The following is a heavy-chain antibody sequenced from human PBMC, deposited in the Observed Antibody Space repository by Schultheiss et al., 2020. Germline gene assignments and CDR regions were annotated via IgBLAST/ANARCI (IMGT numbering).Heavy chain of an antibody. J-gene: IGHJ4*02. CDR3: ATERVAAPISVEFDY. Sequence: ASVKVSCKASGYTFTGYSMNWVRQAPGQGLEWMGWINPNSGGTNYAQKFQGRVTMTRDTSISTAYMELSRLRSDDTAVYYCATERVAAPISVEFDYWGQGTLVTVSS. CDR2: INPNSGGT. CDR1: GYTFTGYS. D-gene: IGHD2-15*01. V-gene: IGHV1-2*02.